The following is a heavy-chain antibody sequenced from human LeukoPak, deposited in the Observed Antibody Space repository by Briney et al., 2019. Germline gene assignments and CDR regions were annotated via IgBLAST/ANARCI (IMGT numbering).Heavy chain of an antibody. Sequence: ASVKVSCKVSGYTLTELSMHWVRQAPGKGLEWMGGFDPEDGETIYAQKFQGRVTMTEDTSTDTAYMELSSLRSEDTAVYYCALRLASLSYSGSDGEAFDIWGQGTMVTVSS. CDR3: ALRLASLSYSGSDGEAFDI. CDR1: GYTLTELS. CDR2: FDPEDGET. D-gene: IGHD1-26*01. J-gene: IGHJ3*02. V-gene: IGHV1-24*01.